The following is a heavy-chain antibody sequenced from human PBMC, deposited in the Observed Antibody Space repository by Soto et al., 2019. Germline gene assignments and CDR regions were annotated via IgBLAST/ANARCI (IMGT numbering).Heavy chain of an antibody. CDR1: GASVSSGDYY. Sequence: QVQLQESAPGLVKASETLSLTCTVSGASVSSGDYYWSCMRQPPGKCLEWIGYMYYSGDTNYNPYLRGRVNISLDASKRTFSLRLNSVTAADTAMYYCAGYDIRTAFDSWGQGTLVPVSS. CDR3: AGYDIRTAFDS. CDR2: MYYSGDT. D-gene: IGHD3-9*01. J-gene: IGHJ4*02. V-gene: IGHV4-30-4*01.